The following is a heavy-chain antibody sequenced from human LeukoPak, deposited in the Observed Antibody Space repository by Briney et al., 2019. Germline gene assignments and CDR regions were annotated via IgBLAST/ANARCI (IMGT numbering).Heavy chain of an antibody. CDR3: ARPCRDGYPGDAFDI. CDR1: GGSISSSSYY. D-gene: IGHD5-24*01. CDR2: IYYSGST. Sequence: SETLSLTCTVSGGSISSSSYYWGWIRQPPGKGLEWIGSIYYSGSTYYNPSLKSRVTISVDTSKNQFSLKLSSVTAADTAVYYCARPCRDGYPGDAFDIWGQGTMVTVSS. J-gene: IGHJ3*02. V-gene: IGHV4-39*01.